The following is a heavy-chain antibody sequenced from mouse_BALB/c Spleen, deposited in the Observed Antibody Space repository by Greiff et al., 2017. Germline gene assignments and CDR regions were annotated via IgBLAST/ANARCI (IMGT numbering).Heavy chain of an antibody. CDR3: ARGLGLGEDWFAY. CDR1: GYTFTSYV. Sequence: VQLKESGPELVKPGASVKMSCKASGYTFTSYVMHWVKQKPGQGLEWIGYINPYNDGTKYNEKFKGKATLTSDKSSSTAYMELSSLTSEDSAVYYCARGLGLGEDWFAYWGQGTLVTVSA. CDR2: INPYNDGT. D-gene: IGHD3-1*01. V-gene: IGHV1-14*01. J-gene: IGHJ3*01.